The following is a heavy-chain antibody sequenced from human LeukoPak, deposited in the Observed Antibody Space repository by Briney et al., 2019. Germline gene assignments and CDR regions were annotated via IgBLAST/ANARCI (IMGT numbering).Heavy chain of an antibody. CDR3: ARVSYYYDSSGYTANGFDY. CDR1: GYTFTGYY. CDR2: INPNSGGT. Sequence: GASVKVSCQASGYTFTGYYMHWVRQAPGQGLEWMGWINPNSGGTNYAQKFQGRVTMTRDTSISTAYMELSRLRSDDTAVYYCARVSYYYDSSGYTANGFDYWGQGTLVTVSS. D-gene: IGHD3-22*01. V-gene: IGHV1-2*02. J-gene: IGHJ4*02.